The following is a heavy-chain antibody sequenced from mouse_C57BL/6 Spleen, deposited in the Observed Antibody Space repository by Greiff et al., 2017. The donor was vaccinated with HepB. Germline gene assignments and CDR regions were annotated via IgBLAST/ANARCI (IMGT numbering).Heavy chain of an antibody. CDR1: GYTFTSYW. J-gene: IGHJ4*01. CDR3: ARWLRLGGGYAMDY. D-gene: IGHD2-2*01. V-gene: IGHV1-59*01. CDR2: IDPSDSYT. Sequence: QVQLQQPGAELVRPGTSVKLSCKASGYTFTSYWMHWVKQRPGQGLEWIGVIDPSDSYTNYNQKFKGKATLTVDTSSSTAYMQLSSLTSEDSAVYYCARWLRLGGGYAMDYWGQGTSVTVSS.